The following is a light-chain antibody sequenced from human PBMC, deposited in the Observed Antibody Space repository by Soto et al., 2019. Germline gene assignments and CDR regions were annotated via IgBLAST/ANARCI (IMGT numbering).Light chain of an antibody. CDR1: SSNIGAGHD. J-gene: IGLJ1*01. Sequence: QSVLTQPPSVSGAPGQMVTISCTGSSSNIGAGHDVHWYQHLPGTAPKLLIYGNGNRPSGVPDRFSGSKSGTSASLAITGLQTEDEADYYCQSYDSSLSGSEVFGTGTKATVL. CDR3: QSYDSSLSGSEV. V-gene: IGLV1-40*01. CDR2: GNG.